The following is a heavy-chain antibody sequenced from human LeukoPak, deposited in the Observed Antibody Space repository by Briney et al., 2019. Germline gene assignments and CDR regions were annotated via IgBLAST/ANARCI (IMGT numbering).Heavy chain of an antibody. CDR1: GFTFSSYA. V-gene: IGHV3-23*01. J-gene: IGHJ4*02. Sequence: GGSLLLSCAASGFTFSSYAMSWVRQAPGKGLEWLSAISGSGGSRYYSGSLKGRFTISRDNSKSTLYLQMTSLRAEDTAVYYCAKSSPIAAAGEVSDFWGQGTLVTVSS. CDR3: AKSSPIAAAGEVSDF. CDR2: ISGSGGSR. D-gene: IGHD6-13*01.